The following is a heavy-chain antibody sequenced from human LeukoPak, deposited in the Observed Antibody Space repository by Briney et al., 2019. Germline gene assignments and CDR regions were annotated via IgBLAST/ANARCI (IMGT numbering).Heavy chain of an antibody. J-gene: IGHJ4*02. D-gene: IGHD3-10*01. CDR1: GYGFTSYW. CDR2: IYPDDSDT. CDR3: ARHSLRGEGHYFDF. Sequence: GESLKISCKGSGYGFTSYWIGWVRQIPGKGLEGMGIIYPDDSDTRYSPSFQGQVTMSADKSINTAYLQWSSLKAWDNAMYYCARHSLRGEGHYFDFWGQGTLVTVSS. V-gene: IGHV5-51*01.